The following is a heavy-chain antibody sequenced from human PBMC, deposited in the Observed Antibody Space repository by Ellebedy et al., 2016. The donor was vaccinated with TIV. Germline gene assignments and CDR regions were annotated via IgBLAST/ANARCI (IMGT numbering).Heavy chain of an antibody. J-gene: IGHJ4*02. CDR1: GCSISSSSYY. CDR3: ARLGYYYDSSGYSRGSLLDY. D-gene: IGHD3-22*01. Sequence: MPGGSLRLSCTVSGCSISSSSYYLGWIRQPPGKGLVWIGSIYYSWSTYYNPSLKSRVTISVDTSKNQFSLKLSSVTAADTAVYYCARLGYYYDSSGYSRGSLLDYWGQGTLVTVSS. CDR2: IYYSWST. V-gene: IGHV4-39*01.